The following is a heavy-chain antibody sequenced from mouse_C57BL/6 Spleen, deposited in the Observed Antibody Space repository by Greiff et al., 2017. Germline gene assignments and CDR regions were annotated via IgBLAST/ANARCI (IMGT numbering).Heavy chain of an antibody. CDR1: GFTFSSYA. V-gene: IGHV5-9-1*02. CDR3: TRARDDYDGGFAY. D-gene: IGHD2-4*01. CDR2: ISSGGDYS. J-gene: IGHJ3*01. Sequence: EVKLQESGAGLVKPGGSLKLSCAASGFTFSSYAMSWVRQTPEKRLEWVAYISSGGDYSYYADTVKGRFTISRDTARNTLYLQMSSLMSEDTAMYYCTRARDDYDGGFAYWGQGTLVTVSA.